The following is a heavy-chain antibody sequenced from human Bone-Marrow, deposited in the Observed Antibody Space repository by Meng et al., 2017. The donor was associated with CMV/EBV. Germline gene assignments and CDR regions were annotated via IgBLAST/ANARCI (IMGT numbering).Heavy chain of an antibody. Sequence: GGSLRLSCAASGFTLSDYYMSWIRQAPGKGLEWVSYISSSGSTIYYEDSVKGRFAISRDNAKNSLYLQMISLRAEDTAVYYCAREGETGTPFDYWGQGTLVTVSS. CDR2: ISSSGSTI. J-gene: IGHJ4*02. CDR1: GFTLSDYY. D-gene: IGHD1-1*01. V-gene: IGHV3-11*04. CDR3: AREGETGTPFDY.